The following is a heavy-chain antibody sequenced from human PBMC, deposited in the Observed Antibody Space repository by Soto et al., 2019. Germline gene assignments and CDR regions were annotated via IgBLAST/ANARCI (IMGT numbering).Heavy chain of an antibody. V-gene: IGHV4-39*01. Sequence: QLQLQESGPGLVKPSETLSLTCTVSGGSISSSSYYWGWIRQPPGKGLEWIGSIYYSGSTYYNPSLKSRVTISVDTSKNQFSLKLSSVTAADTAVYYCASGLSYDSSGYYYVDYWGQVTLVTVSS. D-gene: IGHD3-22*01. CDR2: IYYSGST. CDR3: ASGLSYDSSGYYYVDY. CDR1: GGSISSSSYY. J-gene: IGHJ4*02.